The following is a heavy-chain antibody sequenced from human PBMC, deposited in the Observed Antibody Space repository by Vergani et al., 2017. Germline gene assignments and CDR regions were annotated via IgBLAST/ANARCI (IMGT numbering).Heavy chain of an antibody. J-gene: IGHJ4*02. CDR1: GDSVISTDYH. V-gene: IGHV4-39*01. CDR3: AGKRGAGRAAYCNSYDF. CDR2: MDYSGST. Sequence: QVQLQESGPGLVKPSETLSLTCTVSGDSVISTDYHWGWIRQPPGKGLEWIGSMDYSGSTSYNPSLESRISISFETPKNQFSLRLTSVTAADTAVYYCAGKRGAGRAAYCNSYDFWGPGTLVGVSS. D-gene: IGHD6-19*01.